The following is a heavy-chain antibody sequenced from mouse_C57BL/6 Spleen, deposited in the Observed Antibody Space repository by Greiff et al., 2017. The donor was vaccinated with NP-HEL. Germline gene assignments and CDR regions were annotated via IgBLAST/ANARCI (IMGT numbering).Heavy chain of an antibody. CDR3: AREWDSSGYVGY. Sequence: VQLKQSGPELVKPGASVKISCKASGYSFTGYYMNWVKQSPEKSLEWIGEINPSTGGTTYNQKFKAKATLTVDKSSSTAYMQLKSLTSEDSAVYYCAREWDSSGYVGYWGQGTTLTVSP. CDR2: INPSTGGT. CDR1: GYSFTGYY. D-gene: IGHD3-2*02. J-gene: IGHJ2*01. V-gene: IGHV1-42*01.